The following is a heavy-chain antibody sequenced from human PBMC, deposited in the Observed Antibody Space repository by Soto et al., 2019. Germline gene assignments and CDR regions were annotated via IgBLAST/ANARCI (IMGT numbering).Heavy chain of an antibody. V-gene: IGHV1-69*13. D-gene: IGHD5-12*01. CDR2: IIPIFGTA. Sequence: SVKVSCKASGGTFSSYAISWVRQAPGQGLEWMGGIIPIFGTANYAQKFQGRVTITADESTSTAYMELSSLRSEDTAVYYCARDSRGDRDGYGADEYYFDYWGQGTLVTVSS. J-gene: IGHJ4*02. CDR1: GGTFSSYA. CDR3: ARDSRGDRDGYGADEYYFDY.